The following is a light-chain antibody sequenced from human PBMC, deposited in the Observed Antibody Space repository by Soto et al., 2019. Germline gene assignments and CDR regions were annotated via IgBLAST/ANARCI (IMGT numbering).Light chain of an antibody. CDR3: CSYAGSNTDI. Sequence: QSVLTQPASVSGSPGQSITISCTGTSSDVGNYIYVSWYQQHPGKAPKLVIYEGTKRPSGVSNRFSGSKSGNTASLTISGLQGEDGADYYCCSYAGSNTDIFGTGTKVTVL. J-gene: IGLJ1*01. V-gene: IGLV2-23*01. CDR1: SSDVGNYIY. CDR2: EGT.